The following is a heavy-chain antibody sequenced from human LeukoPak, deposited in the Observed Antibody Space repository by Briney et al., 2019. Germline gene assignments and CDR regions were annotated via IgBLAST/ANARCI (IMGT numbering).Heavy chain of an antibody. D-gene: IGHD5-18*01. CDR1: GGSISSYY. J-gene: IGHJ4*02. V-gene: IGHV4-59*01. CDR3: ARGHSYGYSFDY. CDR2: IYYSGST. Sequence: SETLSLTCTVSGGSISSYYWSWIRQPPGKGLEWIGYIYYSGSTNYNPSLKSRVTISVDTSKNQFSLKLSSVTAAGTAVYYCARGHSYGYSFDYWGQGTLVTVSS.